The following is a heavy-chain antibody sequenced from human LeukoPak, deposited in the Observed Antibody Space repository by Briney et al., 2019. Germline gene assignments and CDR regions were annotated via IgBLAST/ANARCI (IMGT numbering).Heavy chain of an antibody. CDR1: GFTFSSYA. CDR2: ISGSGGST. Sequence: SGGSLRLSCAASGFTFSSYAMSWVRQAPGKGLEWVSAISGSGGSTYYADSVKGRFTISRDNSKNTLYLQMNSLRAEDTAVYYCAKDNGVVVAATYYDAFDIWGQGTMVTVSS. J-gene: IGHJ3*02. CDR3: AKDNGVVVAATYYDAFDI. D-gene: IGHD2-15*01. V-gene: IGHV3-23*01.